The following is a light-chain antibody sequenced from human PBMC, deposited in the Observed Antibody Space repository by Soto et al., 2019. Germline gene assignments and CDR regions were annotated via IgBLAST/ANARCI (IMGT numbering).Light chain of an antibody. Sequence: EIVLTQSPGTLSLSPGERATLSCRASKSVSRSYLAWYQQKPGQAPRLLIYGASSRAPGIPDRFSGSGSGTNFTLTISRLEPEDFAVYYCQQYGSSPPITFGQGTRLEIK. CDR1: KSVSRSY. CDR2: GAS. J-gene: IGKJ5*01. V-gene: IGKV3-20*01. CDR3: QQYGSSPPIT.